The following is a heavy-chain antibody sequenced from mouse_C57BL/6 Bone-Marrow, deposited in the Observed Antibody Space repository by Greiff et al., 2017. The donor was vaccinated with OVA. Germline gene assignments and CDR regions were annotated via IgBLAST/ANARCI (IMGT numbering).Heavy chain of an antibody. V-gene: IGHV1-54*01. CDR3: AGWDYYYDAMDY. Sequence: QVQLQQSGAELVRPGTSVKVSCKASGYAFTNYSIEWVKQRPGQGLEWIGEINPGSGGTNYNEKFKGKATLTADKSSSTAYMQLSSLTSEDSAVYFCAGWDYYYDAMDYWGQGTSVTVSS. CDR1: GYAFTNYS. CDR2: INPGSGGT. J-gene: IGHJ4*01. D-gene: IGHD1-1*01.